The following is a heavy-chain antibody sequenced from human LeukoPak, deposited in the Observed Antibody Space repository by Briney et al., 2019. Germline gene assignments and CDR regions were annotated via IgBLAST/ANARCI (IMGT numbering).Heavy chain of an antibody. CDR3: AKDRRIAAAGKYGMDV. V-gene: IGHV3-9*01. D-gene: IGHD6-13*01. CDR2: IKWNSGSI. Sequence: GGSLRLSCAASGFTFDDYAMHWVRQAPGKGREWVSTIKWNSGSIGYANSVKGRFTISRDNAKNSLYLQMNSLRPEDTALYYCAKDRRIAAAGKYGMDVWGQGTSVTVSS. J-gene: IGHJ6*02. CDR1: GFTFDDYA.